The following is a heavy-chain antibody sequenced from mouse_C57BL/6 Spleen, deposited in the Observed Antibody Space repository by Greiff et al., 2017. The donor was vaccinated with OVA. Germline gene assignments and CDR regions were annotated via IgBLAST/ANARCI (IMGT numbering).Heavy chain of an antibody. V-gene: IGHV5-17*01. J-gene: IGHJ4*01. Sequence: EVQRVESGGGLVKPGGSLKLSCAASGFTFSDYGMHWVRQAPEKGLEWVAYISSGSSTIYYADTVTGRFTISRDNAKNTLFLQMTSLRSEDTAMYYCARPLYYGNLYYAMDYWGQGTSVTVSS. CDR3: ARPLYYGNLYYAMDY. CDR1: GFTFSDYG. D-gene: IGHD2-1*01. CDR2: ISSGSSTI.